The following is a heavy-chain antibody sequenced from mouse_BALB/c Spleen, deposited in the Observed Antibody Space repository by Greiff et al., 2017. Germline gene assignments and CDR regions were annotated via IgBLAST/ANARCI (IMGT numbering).Heavy chain of an antibody. CDR1: GDSITSGY. CDR2: ISYSGST. J-gene: IGHJ4*01. CDR3: ARYPYDYDDAMDY. Sequence: EVQLVESGPSLVKPSQTLSLTCSVTGDSITSGYWNWIRKFPGNKLEYMGYISYSGSTYYNPSLKSRISITRDTSKNQYYLQLNSVTTEDTATYYCARYPYDYDDAMDYWGQGTSVTVSS. V-gene: IGHV3-8*02. D-gene: IGHD2-4*01.